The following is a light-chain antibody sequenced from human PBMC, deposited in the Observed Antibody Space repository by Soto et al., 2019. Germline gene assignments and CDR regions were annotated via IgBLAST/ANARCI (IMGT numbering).Light chain of an antibody. CDR1: QSVGSN. CDR3: QQHNYWPS. Sequence: EIVMTQSPATLSVSPGERATLSCRVSQSVGSNLAWFQQKPGQAPRLLVYGASTRATGVPGRFSGSGSGTEFTLTITSLQSEDFAVYYCQQHNYWPSFGQGTKLEIK. J-gene: IGKJ2*01. CDR2: GAS. V-gene: IGKV3-15*01.